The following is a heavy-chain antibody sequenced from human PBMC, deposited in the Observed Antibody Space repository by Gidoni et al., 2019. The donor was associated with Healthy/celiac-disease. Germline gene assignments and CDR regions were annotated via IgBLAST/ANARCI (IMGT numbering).Heavy chain of an antibody. CDR3: ARSGDVLLWFGDTNWYFDL. Sequence: QVQLQESGPGLVKPPHTLSLTCTFSGGSISCVRSYWSWIRQHPGKGLEWIGYIYYSGSTYYKPSLKSRVTISVDTSKNQFSLKLSSVTAAETAVYYCARSGDVLLWFGDTNWYFDLWGRGTLVTVSS. J-gene: IGHJ2*01. D-gene: IGHD3-10*01. V-gene: IGHV4-31*03. CDR1: GGSISCVRSY. CDR2: IYYSGST.